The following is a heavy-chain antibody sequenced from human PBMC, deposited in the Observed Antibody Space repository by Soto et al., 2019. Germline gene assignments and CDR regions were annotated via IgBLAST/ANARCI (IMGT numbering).Heavy chain of an antibody. V-gene: IGHV2-5*01. Sequence: SGPTLVNPTQTLTLTCTFSGFSLSTFGMGVGWIRQPPGKALEWLALIYWNDDKRYSPSLSSRLTIAKDTSKNLVVLTMTNVDPVDAATYYRVNSPDSSPSDYWGQGTLVTVSS. CDR2: IYWNDDK. CDR1: GFSLSTFGMG. J-gene: IGHJ4*02. CDR3: VNSPDSSPSDY. D-gene: IGHD5-18*01.